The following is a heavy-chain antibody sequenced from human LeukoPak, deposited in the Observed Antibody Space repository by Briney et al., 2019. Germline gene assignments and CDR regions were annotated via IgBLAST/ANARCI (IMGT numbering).Heavy chain of an antibody. J-gene: IGHJ4*02. Sequence: ASVKVSCKASGYTFTGYYMHWVRQAPGQGLEWMAWIDPKSGATNSAQRFQGRVTMTRDTSIITAYMELSRLRSDDTAVYYCARGLRVSPAFDYWGQGTLVTVSS. D-gene: IGHD2-2*01. CDR3: ARGLRVSPAFDY. CDR1: GYTFTGYY. V-gene: IGHV1-2*02. CDR2: IDPKSGAT.